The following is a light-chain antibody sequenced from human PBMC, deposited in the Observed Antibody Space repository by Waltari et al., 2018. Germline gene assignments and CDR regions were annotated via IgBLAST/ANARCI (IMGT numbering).Light chain of an antibody. CDR3: QQSYTTPST. V-gene: IGKV1-39*01. CDR1: QRVRRY. CDR2: VAS. J-gene: IGKJ5*01. Sequence: DIQMTQSPSSLSASVGDRVTISCRACQRVRRYLHSYQQKAGKAPKPLIYVASSLQTGAPSRFSASGSGTDVTLTISSLEPEDFATYFCQQSYTTPSTFGQGTRLEI.